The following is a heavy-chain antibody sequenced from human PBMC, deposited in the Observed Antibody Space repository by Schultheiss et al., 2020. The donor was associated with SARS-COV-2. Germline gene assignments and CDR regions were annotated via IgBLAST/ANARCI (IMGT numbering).Heavy chain of an antibody. CDR2: INHSGST. CDR1: GGSFSGYY. D-gene: IGHD1-26*01. CDR3: ARGRLIVGATRRNYFDY. J-gene: IGHJ4*02. Sequence: SETLSLTCAVYGGSFSGYYWSWIRQPPGKGLEWIGEINHSGSTNYNPSLKSRVTISVDKSKNQFSLKLSSVTAADTAVYYCARGRLIVGATRRNYFDYWGQGTLVTVSS. V-gene: IGHV4-34*01.